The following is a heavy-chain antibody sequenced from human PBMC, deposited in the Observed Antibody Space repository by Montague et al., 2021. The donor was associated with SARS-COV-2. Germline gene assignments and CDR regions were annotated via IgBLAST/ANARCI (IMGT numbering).Heavy chain of an antibody. D-gene: IGHD3-10*01. CDR1: GGSVSSSPYY. CDR3: ASSYYYGSGTYVYNYYMDV. CDR2: ISYSGRT. J-gene: IGHJ6*03. Sequence: SETLSLTCTVSGGSVSSSPYYWGRIRPPPGRGLEWVGCISYSGRTYFCPSLKSRLTISVDSSENQFSLRLSSVTAADTAVYYCASSYYYGSGTYVYNYYMDVWGKGTTVTVSS. V-gene: IGHV4-39*01.